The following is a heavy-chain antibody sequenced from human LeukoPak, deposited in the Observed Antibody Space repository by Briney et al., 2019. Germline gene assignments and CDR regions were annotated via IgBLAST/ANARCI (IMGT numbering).Heavy chain of an antibody. CDR1: GFTLSSDR. Sequence: GGSLRLSCAASGFTLSSDRTHRARQGQGKGLVSVSCINSDGSRTTYADSVKGRFTISRDNAQNTLSLQRTTLRVAHTAVDHCARGSWSAADTNIDYWGQGTLVTVSS. J-gene: IGHJ4*02. D-gene: IGHD6-13*01. V-gene: IGHV3-74*01. CDR3: ARGSWSAADTNIDY. CDR2: INSDGSRT.